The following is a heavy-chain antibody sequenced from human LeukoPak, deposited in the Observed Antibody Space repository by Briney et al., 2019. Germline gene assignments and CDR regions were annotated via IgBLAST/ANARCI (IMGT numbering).Heavy chain of an antibody. Sequence: PSETLSLTCAVSGYSISSGYYWGWIRQPPGKGLEWIGNIHHSGSTYYNPPLESRVTISVDTSKNQFSLKLSSVTAADTAVYYCARALGIAAAGVYNYGMDVWGKGTTVTVSS. D-gene: IGHD6-13*01. CDR1: GYSISSGYY. V-gene: IGHV4-38-2*01. J-gene: IGHJ6*04. CDR3: ARALGIAAAGVYNYGMDV. CDR2: IHHSGST.